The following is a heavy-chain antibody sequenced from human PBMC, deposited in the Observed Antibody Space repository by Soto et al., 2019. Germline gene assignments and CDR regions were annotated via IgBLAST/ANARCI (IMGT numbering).Heavy chain of an antibody. J-gene: IGHJ5*02. V-gene: IGHV1-3*01. D-gene: IGHD6-13*01. Sequence: QVQLVHSGPEVKKPGASVKLSCKASGYTFTSYAIHWVRQAPGQRLEWMGWINAGNGNTKYSQNFQGRVDITRNTSARTAYRELNSLRSEETALYYCAGGLAPLGTIGWFAPWGQGTLVTVSS. CDR2: INAGNGNT. CDR1: GYTFTSYA. CDR3: AGGLAPLGTIGWFAP.